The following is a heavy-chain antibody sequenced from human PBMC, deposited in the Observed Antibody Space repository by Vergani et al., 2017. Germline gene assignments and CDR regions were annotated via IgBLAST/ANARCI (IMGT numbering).Heavy chain of an antibody. Sequence: QVQLQQWGAGLLKPSETLSLTCAVYGRSFSGYYWSWIRQPPGKGLEWIGEINQGGRTNYNPSLKSRVTISVDTSKNQFSLKLSSVTAADTAVYYCARGDYCSGGSCYQDYYYGMDVWSQGPTVTVSS. D-gene: IGHD2-15*01. V-gene: IGHV4-34*02. CDR1: GRSFSGYY. CDR2: INQGGRT. J-gene: IGHJ6*02. CDR3: ARGDYCSGGSCYQDYYYGMDV.